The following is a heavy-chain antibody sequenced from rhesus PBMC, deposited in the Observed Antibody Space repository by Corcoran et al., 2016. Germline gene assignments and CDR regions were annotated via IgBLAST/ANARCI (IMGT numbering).Heavy chain of an antibody. D-gene: IGHD6-13*01. CDR1: GGSISDDYY. V-gene: IGHV4-106*01. Sequence: QVQLQESGPGLVKPSETLSLTCAVSGGSISDDYYWSWIRQPPGKGLEWIGYIYGSGGGTNYNPSLKNLVTISIDTSKNQFSLKLSSVTAADTAVYYCARVYWQLVDYWGQGVLVTVSS. J-gene: IGHJ4*01. CDR2: IYGSGGGT. CDR3: ARVYWQLVDY.